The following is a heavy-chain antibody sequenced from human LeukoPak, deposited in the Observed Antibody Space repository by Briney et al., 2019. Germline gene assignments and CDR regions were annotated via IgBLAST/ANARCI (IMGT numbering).Heavy chain of an antibody. J-gene: IGHJ4*02. Sequence: GASVKVSCKASGGTFSSYAISWVRQAPGQGLEWMGRIIPIFGTANYAQKFQGRVTITTDESTSTAYMELSRLRYEDTAVYYCARSRRFRGSCYMGGYYFDYWGQGTLVTVSS. CDR2: IIPIFGTA. D-gene: IGHD3-10*01. CDR1: GGTFSSYA. V-gene: IGHV1-69*05. CDR3: ARSRRFRGSCYMGGYYFDY.